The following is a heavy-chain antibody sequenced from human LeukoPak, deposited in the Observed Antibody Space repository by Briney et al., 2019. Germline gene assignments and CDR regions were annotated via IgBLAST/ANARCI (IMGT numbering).Heavy chain of an antibody. Sequence: GASVKVSCKASGFTFTSYYMHWVRQAPGQGLEWMGIINPSGHTTNYAQKFQGRVTMTRDTPTSTVYMELSSLRSDDTAVYYCARFVAAAGTSYFDYWGQGTLVTVSS. V-gene: IGHV1-46*01. D-gene: IGHD6-13*01. J-gene: IGHJ4*02. CDR2: INPSGHTT. CDR1: GFTFTSYY. CDR3: ARFVAAAGTSYFDY.